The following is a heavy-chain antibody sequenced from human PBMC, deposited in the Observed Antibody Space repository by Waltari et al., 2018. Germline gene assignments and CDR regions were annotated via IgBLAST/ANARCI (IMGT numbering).Heavy chain of an antibody. V-gene: IGHV3-11*01. CDR1: GFTFSDYY. J-gene: IGHJ4*02. D-gene: IGHD4-4*01. CDR2: ISNTGNTI. Sequence: QVQLVESGGALVKPGGSLRLSCTASGFTFSDYYMTWVRQAPGEGVEWISNISNTGNTIYSAESVRGRFFISRDNAQNSLFLQMNSLSAEDTAVYYCAREYGLRGTTLTTGYWGQGTLVTVSS. CDR3: AREYGLRGTTLTTGY.